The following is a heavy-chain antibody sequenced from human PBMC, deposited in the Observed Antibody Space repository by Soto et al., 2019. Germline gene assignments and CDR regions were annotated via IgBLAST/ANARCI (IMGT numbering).Heavy chain of an antibody. CDR2: VIPIFGTP. J-gene: IGHJ6*02. V-gene: IGHV1-69*01. Sequence: QVQLVQSGAEVKKPGSSVKVSCKAPGGTFSTYAISWVRQAPGQGIEWMGGVIPIFGTPKYAQKFQGRVTITADESTSTGYMELRSLRSEDTAVYYCARSQGGSSSLDIYYYYSYGMDVWGQGTTVTVSS. CDR1: GGTFSTYA. D-gene: IGHD2-15*01. CDR3: ARSQGGSSSLDIYYYYSYGMDV.